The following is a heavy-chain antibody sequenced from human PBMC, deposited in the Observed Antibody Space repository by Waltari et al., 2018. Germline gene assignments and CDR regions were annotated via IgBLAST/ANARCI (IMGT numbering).Heavy chain of an antibody. V-gene: IGHV3-23*01. J-gene: IGHJ4*02. CDR1: GFTFSSYA. Sequence: EVQLLESGGGLVQPGGSLRLSSAASGFTFSSYAMSWVLQAPGKGLEWVSAISGSGGSTYYADSVKGRFTISRDNSKNTLYLQMNSLRAEDTAVYYCARDYSSSWPKNFDYWGQGTLVTVSS. CDR3: ARDYSSSWPKNFDY. CDR2: ISGSGGST. D-gene: IGHD6-13*01.